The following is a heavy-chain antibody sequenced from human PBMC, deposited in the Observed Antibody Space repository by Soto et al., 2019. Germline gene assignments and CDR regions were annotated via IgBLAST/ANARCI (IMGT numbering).Heavy chain of an antibody. V-gene: IGHV3-23*01. CDR3: AKKQRGAYYDILTGSTGDAFDI. CDR2: ISGSGGST. J-gene: IGHJ3*02. CDR1: GFTFSSYA. Sequence: PGGSLRLSCAASGFTFSSYAMSWVRQAPGKGLEWVSAISGSGGSTYYADSVKGRFTISRDNSKNTLYLQMNSLRAEDTAVYYCAKKQRGAYYDILTGSTGDAFDIWGQGTMVTVSS. D-gene: IGHD3-9*01.